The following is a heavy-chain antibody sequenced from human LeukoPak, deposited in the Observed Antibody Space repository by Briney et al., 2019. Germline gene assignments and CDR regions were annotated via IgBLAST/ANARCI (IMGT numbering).Heavy chain of an antibody. J-gene: IGHJ4*02. V-gene: IGHV4-59*01. Sequence: PSETLSLTCTVSGGSITGYYVGWIRQPPGEGLEWIGNIYYSGVRTNYNPSLMSRVTMSVDTSKNQFSLKMTSVTAADTAVYYCAKVRSYFDDWGQGTLVTVSS. CDR2: IYYSGVRT. D-gene: IGHD4-17*01. CDR1: GGSITGYY. CDR3: AKVRSYFDD.